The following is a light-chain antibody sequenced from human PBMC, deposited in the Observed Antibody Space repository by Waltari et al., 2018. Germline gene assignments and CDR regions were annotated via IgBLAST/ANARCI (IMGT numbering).Light chain of an antibody. CDR1: TSDVGGYNY. CDR3: CSYAGSSTFV. V-gene: IGLV2-23*02. CDR2: DVS. Sequence: QSALTQPASVSGSPGQSITLSCPGTTSDVGGYNYVSWYQQHPGKAPKLMIYDVSKRPSGVSNRFSGSKSGNTASLTISGLQAEDEADYYCCSYAGSSTFVFGGGTKLTVL. J-gene: IGLJ2*01.